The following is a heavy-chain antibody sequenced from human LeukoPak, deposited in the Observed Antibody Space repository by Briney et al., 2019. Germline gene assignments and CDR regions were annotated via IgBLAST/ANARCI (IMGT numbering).Heavy chain of an antibody. V-gene: IGHV2-5*01. CDR1: GFSLSTSGVG. CDR2: IYWNDDN. D-gene: IGHD4-17*01. CDR3: AHYGDYRFLYYFDY. J-gene: IGHJ4*02. Sequence: SGPTLVNPTQTLTLTCTFSGFSLSTSGVGVGWIRQPPGKALEWLALIYWNDDNRYSPSLKTRLTITKDTSRNQVVLAMTKMDPVDTATYYCAHYGDYRFLYYFDYWGQGTLVTVSS.